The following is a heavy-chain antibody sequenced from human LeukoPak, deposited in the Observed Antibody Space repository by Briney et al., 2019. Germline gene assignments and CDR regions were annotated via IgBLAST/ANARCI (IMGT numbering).Heavy chain of an antibody. Sequence: PGRSLTLPCAASGFTFDDYAMHWLRQAPGKGLEWVSGISWNSGIIGYADSVKGRFTISRDNAKNSLYLQMNSLRAEDTALYYCAKGLEKPLDYYYYMDVWGKGTTVTVSS. D-gene: IGHD6-6*01. J-gene: IGHJ6*03. CDR3: AKGLEKPLDYYYYMDV. V-gene: IGHV3-9*01. CDR2: ISWNSGII. CDR1: GFTFDDYA.